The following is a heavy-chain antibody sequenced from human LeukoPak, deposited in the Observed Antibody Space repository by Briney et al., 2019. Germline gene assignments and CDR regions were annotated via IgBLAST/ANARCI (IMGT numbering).Heavy chain of an antibody. V-gene: IGHV3-23*01. CDR3: AKGGRVAAASEVDY. J-gene: IGHJ4*02. D-gene: IGHD6-13*01. Sequence: GGSLRLSCAASGFTFSSYAMNWVRQAPGKGLEWVSTTSGSGTTTHLADSVKGRFTIPRDNSKSTLYLQMNSLRAEDTAVYYCAKGGRVAAASEVDYWGQGTLVTVSS. CDR1: GFTFSSYA. CDR2: TSGSGTTT.